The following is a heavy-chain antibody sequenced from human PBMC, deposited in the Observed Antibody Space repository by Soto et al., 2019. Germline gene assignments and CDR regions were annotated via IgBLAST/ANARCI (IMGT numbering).Heavy chain of an antibody. CDR1: GDSIISSDFD. D-gene: IGHD3-3*02. Sequence: SETLSLTCTVSGDSIISSDFDWGWVRQPPGKGLEWIGSIFYLGSSYYNPSLKSRVTMSVDTSKNQFSLRLRSVTAADTALYFCARHSLALRKNNWFDPWGQGIMVTVSS. CDR3: ARHSLALRKNNWFDP. CDR2: IFYLGSS. J-gene: IGHJ5*02. V-gene: IGHV4-39*01.